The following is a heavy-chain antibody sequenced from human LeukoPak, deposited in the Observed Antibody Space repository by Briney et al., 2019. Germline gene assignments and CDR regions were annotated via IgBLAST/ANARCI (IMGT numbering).Heavy chain of an antibody. CDR1: GYTFTSYA. D-gene: IGHD2-2*01. V-gene: IGHV1-3*01. CDR2: INAGNGNT. Sequence: ASVKVSCKASGYTFTSYAMHWVRQAPGQGLEWMGWINAGNGNTKYSQKFQGRVTIIRDTSASTAYMELSSLRSEDTAVYYCARDRIVVVPASMRSDYHYYGMDVWRQGTTVTVSS. J-gene: IGHJ6*02. CDR3: ARDRIVVVPASMRSDYHYYGMDV.